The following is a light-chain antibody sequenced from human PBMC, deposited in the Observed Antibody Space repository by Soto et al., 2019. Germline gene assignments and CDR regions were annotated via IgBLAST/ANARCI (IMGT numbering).Light chain of an antibody. CDR1: RSVAINY. Sequence: ELVMTQSPATLSVSPGERATLSCRASRSVAINYLAWYQQKPGQAPRLLMYGIPSRATGVPDRFSGSGSGTDFTLTISRLEPEDFEVYYCQQYTDWPLTFGQGTTVDIK. V-gene: IGKV3-20*01. J-gene: IGKJ1*01. CDR3: QQYTDWPLT. CDR2: GIP.